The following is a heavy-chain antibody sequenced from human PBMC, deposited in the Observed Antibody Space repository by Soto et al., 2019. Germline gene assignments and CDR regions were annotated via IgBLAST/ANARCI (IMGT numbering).Heavy chain of an antibody. J-gene: IGHJ5*02. CDR2: ISAYNGNT. CDR3: ARTVLLWCGELLDNWFDP. CDR1: GYTFTSYG. V-gene: IGHV1-18*01. Sequence: ASVKVSCKASGYTFTSYGISWVRQAPGQGLERMGWISAYNGNTNYAQKLQGRVTMTTDTSTSTAYMELRSLRSDDTAVYYCARTVLLWCGELLDNWFDPWGQGTLVIVSS. D-gene: IGHD3-10*01.